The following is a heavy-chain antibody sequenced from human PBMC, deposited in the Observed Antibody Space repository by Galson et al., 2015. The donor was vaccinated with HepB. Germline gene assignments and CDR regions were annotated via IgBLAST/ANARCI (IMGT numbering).Heavy chain of an antibody. D-gene: IGHD3-16*01. CDR2: IIPILGIA. V-gene: IGHV1-69*10. Sequence: SVKVSCKASGGTFSSYAISWVRQAPGQGLEWMGGIIPILGIANYAQRFQGRVTITADKSTSTAYMELSSLRSEDTAVYYCARDLQSRAGHDYAFDIWGQGTMVTVSS. CDR1: GGTFSSYA. CDR3: ARDLQSRAGHDYAFDI. J-gene: IGHJ3*02.